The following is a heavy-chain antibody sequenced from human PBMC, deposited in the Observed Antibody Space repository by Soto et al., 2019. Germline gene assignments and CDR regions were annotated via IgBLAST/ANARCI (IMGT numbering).Heavy chain of an antibody. CDR3: ASHFFQCYFDWSLTNLPDVLDV. CDR2: IYYSGST. V-gene: IGHV4-59*01. J-gene: IGHJ6*02. D-gene: IGHD3-9*01. CDR1: GGSISSYY. Sequence: SETLSLTCTVSGGSISSYYWSWIRQPPGKGLEWIGYIYYSGSTNYNPSLKSRVTISVDTSKNQFSLKLSSVTAADTAVYYWASHFFQCYFDWSLTNLPDVLDVEGLGITDT.